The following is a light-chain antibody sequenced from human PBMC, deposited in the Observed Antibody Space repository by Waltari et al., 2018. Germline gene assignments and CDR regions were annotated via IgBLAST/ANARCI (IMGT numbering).Light chain of an antibody. Sequence: SYELTQPPSVSVSPGQTARIPCPGDKLGDKYACWYQQKPGQSPVLVIYQDSKRPSGIPERFSGSKSGNTATLTISGTQAMDEADYYCQAWDSSTDVVFGGGTKLTVL. CDR1: KLGDKY. CDR2: QDS. V-gene: IGLV3-1*01. CDR3: QAWDSSTDVV. J-gene: IGLJ2*01.